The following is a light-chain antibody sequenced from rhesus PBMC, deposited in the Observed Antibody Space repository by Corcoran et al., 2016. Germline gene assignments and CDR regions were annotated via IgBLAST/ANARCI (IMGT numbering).Light chain of an antibody. J-gene: IGKJ3*01. Sequence: DIQMTQSPSSLSASVGDTVTITCRASQGIRSYLNWYQQKPGKAPKLLIYDASSLESGVPSRFSGSGSWTDFALTISILHPEDFAVYYCLQHNSYPFTFGPGTKLDIK. V-gene: IGKV1-28*03. CDR1: QGIRSY. CDR2: DAS. CDR3: LQHNSYPFT.